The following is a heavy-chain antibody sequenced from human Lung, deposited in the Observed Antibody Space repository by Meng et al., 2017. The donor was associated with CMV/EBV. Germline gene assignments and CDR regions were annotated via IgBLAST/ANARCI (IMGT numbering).Heavy chain of an antibody. V-gene: IGHV1-18*01. CDR1: GYTFTSYG. Sequence: ASXXVSXKASGYTFTSYGISWVRQAPGQGLEWMGRISPYNGNTNYAQKLQGRITMTRDTSTSTAYMELRSLRSDDTAVYYCARDGYFAGVVPRLAAGRLEAQKDAYYYGMDVWXQGTXVTVSS. D-gene: IGHD3-9*01. CDR3: ARDGYFAGVVPRLAAGRLEAQKDAYYYGMDV. J-gene: IGHJ6*02. CDR2: ISPYNGNT.